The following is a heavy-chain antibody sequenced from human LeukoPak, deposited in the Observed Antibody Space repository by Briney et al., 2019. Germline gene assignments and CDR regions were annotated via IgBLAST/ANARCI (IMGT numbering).Heavy chain of an antibody. CDR2: INPNSGGT. CDR1: RYTFTGYY. Sequence: GASVKVSCKASRYTFTGYYMHWVRQAPGQGKEWMGRINPNSGGTNYAQKFQGRVTMTRDTSISTAYMELSRLRSDDTAVYYCARVGYYGSGSYPPDYWGQGTLVTVSS. J-gene: IGHJ4*02. CDR3: ARVGYYGSGSYPPDY. V-gene: IGHV1-2*06. D-gene: IGHD3-10*01.